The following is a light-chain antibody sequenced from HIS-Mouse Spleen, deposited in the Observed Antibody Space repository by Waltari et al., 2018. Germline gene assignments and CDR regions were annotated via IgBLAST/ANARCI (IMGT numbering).Light chain of an antibody. CDR3: CSYAGSVV. Sequence: QSALTQPASVSGSPGQSITISCTGTSSDVGSYNLVSWYQQHPGNAPKRMIYEGSKRTSGVSNRCSGSKSGNTDSLTISGLQAEDEADYYCCSYAGSVVFGGGTKLTVL. V-gene: IGLV2-23*01. J-gene: IGLJ2*01. CDR2: EGS. CDR1: SSDVGSYNL.